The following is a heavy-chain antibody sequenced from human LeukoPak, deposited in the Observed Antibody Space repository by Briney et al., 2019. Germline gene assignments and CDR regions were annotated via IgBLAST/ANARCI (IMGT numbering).Heavy chain of an antibody. Sequence: ASVKVSCKASGYTFTSYAMHWVRQAPGQRLEWMGWINAGNGNTNYAQKLQGRVTMTTDTSTSTAYMELRSLRSDDTAVYYCARDRIAAAGPGAFDIWGQGTMVTVSS. CDR1: GYTFTSYA. J-gene: IGHJ3*02. CDR2: INAGNGNT. V-gene: IGHV1-3*01. D-gene: IGHD6-13*01. CDR3: ARDRIAAAGPGAFDI.